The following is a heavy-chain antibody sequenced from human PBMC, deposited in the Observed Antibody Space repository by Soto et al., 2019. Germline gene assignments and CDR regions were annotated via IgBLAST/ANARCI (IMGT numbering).Heavy chain of an antibody. CDR2: ISGSGGST. V-gene: IGHV3-23*01. J-gene: IGHJ4*01. D-gene: IGHD1-26*01. CDR3: AKDPREIGSHYFDY. CDR1: GFTFSSYA. Sequence: GGSLRLSCAASGFTFSSYAMSWVRQAPGKGLEWVSAISGSGGSTYYADSVKGRFTISRDNSKNTLYLQMNSLSAEDTAVYYCAKDPREIGSHYFDYWGHGTLVTVSP.